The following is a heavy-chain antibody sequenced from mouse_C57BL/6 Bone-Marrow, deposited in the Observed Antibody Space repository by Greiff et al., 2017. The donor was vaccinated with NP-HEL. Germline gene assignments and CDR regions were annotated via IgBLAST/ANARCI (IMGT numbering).Heavy chain of an antibody. Sequence: QVQLKESGAELVRPGASVKLSCKASGYTFTDYYINWVKQRPGQGLEWIARIYPGSGNTYYNEKFKGKATLTAEKSSSTAYMQLSSLTSEDSAVYFCASDGYSFDYWGQGTTLTVSS. V-gene: IGHV1-76*01. J-gene: IGHJ2*01. D-gene: IGHD2-3*01. CDR1: GYTFTDYY. CDR2: IYPGSGNT. CDR3: ASDGYSFDY.